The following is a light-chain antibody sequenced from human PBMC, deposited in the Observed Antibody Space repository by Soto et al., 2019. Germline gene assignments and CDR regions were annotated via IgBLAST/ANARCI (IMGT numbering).Light chain of an antibody. J-gene: IGKJ3*01. CDR3: QQRSNLRT. Sequence: EIVLTQSPATLSLSPGERATLSCRASQSVSSYLAWYQQKPGQAPRLLIYDASNRATGIPARFSGSGSGTDFTLTISSLEPEAFAVYYCQQRSNLRTFGPGTKVDIK. V-gene: IGKV3-11*01. CDR2: DAS. CDR1: QSVSSY.